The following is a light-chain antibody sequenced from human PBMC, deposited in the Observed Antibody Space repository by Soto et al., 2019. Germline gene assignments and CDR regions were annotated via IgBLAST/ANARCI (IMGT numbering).Light chain of an antibody. V-gene: IGKV1-5*01. J-gene: IGKJ4*01. CDR2: DVS. Sequence: IQMTQSPSTLSSSVGDRVIITCRSSQTVERWMAWYQQKPGKVPKLLISDVSTLERGVPSRFSGSGSGTDFTLTINSLQAEDVAAYHCQQYYSTPLTFGGGTKVDIK. CDR1: QTVERW. CDR3: QQYYSTPLT.